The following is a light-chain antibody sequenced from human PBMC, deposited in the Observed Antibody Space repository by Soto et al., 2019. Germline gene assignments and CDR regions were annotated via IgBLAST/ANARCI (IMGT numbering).Light chain of an antibody. CDR1: SSNIGSHT. CDR3: GVWDGGLRLYV. V-gene: IGLV1-51*01. J-gene: IGLJ1*01. Sequence: QSVLTQPPSTSGTPGQRVAISCSGTSSNIGSHTVNWYQQLPGAAPKILIYDSNRRPSGIPERFSASKSGTSATLGITGLQTGDEADYYCGVWDGGLRLYVFGSGTKLTVL. CDR2: DSN.